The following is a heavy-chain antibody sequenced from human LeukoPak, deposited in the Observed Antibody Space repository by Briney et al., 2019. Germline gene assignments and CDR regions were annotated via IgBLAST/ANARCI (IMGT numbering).Heavy chain of an antibody. V-gene: IGHV3-23*01. CDR1: GFTFSSYA. CDR3: AKGPSGSYYSGSDY. D-gene: IGHD1-26*01. Sequence: GGSLRLSCAASGFTFSSYAISWVRQAPGKGLEWVSAISGSGGSTYYADYVKGRFTISRDNSKNTLYLQMNSLRAEDTAVYYCAKGPSGSYYSGSDYWGQGTLVTVSS. CDR2: ISGSGGST. J-gene: IGHJ4*02.